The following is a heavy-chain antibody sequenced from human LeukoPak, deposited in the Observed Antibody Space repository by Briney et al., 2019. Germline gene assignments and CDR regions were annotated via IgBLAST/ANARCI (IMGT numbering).Heavy chain of an antibody. CDR2: ISGSGSST. V-gene: IGHV3-23*01. CDR1: GFTFSSYA. D-gene: IGHD1-26*01. J-gene: IGHJ4*01. CDR3: ANGVAGDSPYYFDC. Sequence: GGSLRLSCAASGFTFSSYAMSWVRQAPGKGLEWVSTISGSGSSTYYADSVKGRFTISRDNSKNTLYLQMNSLRAEDTAVYYCANGVAGDSPYYFDCWGQGTLVTASS.